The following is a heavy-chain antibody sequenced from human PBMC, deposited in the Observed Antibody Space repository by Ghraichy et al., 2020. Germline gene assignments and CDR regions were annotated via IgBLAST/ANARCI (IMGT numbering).Heavy chain of an antibody. CDR3: ARSGPFSMIVLDAFDI. CDR1: GGSISSSSYY. V-gene: IGHV4-39*01. J-gene: IGHJ3*02. CDR2: IYYSGST. D-gene: IGHD3-22*01. Sequence: SETLSLTCTVSGGSISSSSYYWGWIRQPPGKGLEWIGSIYYSGSTYYNPSLKSRVTISVDTSKNQFSLKLSSVTAADTAVYYCARSGPFSMIVLDAFDIWGQGTMVTVSS.